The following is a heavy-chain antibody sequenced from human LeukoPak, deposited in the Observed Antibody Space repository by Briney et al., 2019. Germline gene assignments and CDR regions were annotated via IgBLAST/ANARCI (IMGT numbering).Heavy chain of an antibody. CDR2: IYYSGST. J-gene: IGHJ5*02. V-gene: IGHV4-59*08. D-gene: IGHD5-18*01. CDR3: ARTDTAGEGFGP. Sequence: SETLSLTCTVSGGSISSYYWSWIRQPPGKGLEWIGYIYYSGSTNYNPSLKSRVTISVDTSKNQFSLKLSSVTAADTAVYYCARTDTAGEGFGPWGQGTLVTVSS. CDR1: GGSISSYY.